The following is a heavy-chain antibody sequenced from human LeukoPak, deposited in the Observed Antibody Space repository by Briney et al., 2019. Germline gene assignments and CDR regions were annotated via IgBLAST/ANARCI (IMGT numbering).Heavy chain of an antibody. Sequence: GGSLRLSCAASGFTFSDYSMNWVRQAPGKGLEWVSYISGSSSPTFYADSVKGRFTISRDNSKNTLYLQMNSLRAEDTALYYCAKGSTSSPYYNYMDVWGKGTTVAVSS. CDR2: ISGSSSPT. V-gene: IGHV3-48*01. D-gene: IGHD2-2*01. CDR1: GFTFSDYS. J-gene: IGHJ6*03. CDR3: AKGSTSSPYYNYMDV.